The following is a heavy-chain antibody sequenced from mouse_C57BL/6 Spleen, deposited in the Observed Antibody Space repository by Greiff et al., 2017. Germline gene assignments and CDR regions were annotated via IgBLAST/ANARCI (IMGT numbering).Heavy chain of an antibody. D-gene: IGHD2-2*01. CDR2: IDPETGGT. CDR1: GYTFTDYE. CDR3: TATMVTTRGAWFAY. V-gene: IGHV1-15*01. Sequence: VHLVESGAELVRPGASVTLSCKASGYTFTDYEMHWVKQTPVHGLEWIGAIDPETGGTAYNQKFKGKAILTADKSSSTAYMELRSLTSEDSAVYYCTATMVTTRGAWFAYWGQGTLVNVSA. J-gene: IGHJ3*01.